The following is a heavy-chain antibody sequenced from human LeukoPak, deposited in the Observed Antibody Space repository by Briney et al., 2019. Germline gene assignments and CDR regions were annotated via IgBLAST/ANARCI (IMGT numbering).Heavy chain of an antibody. V-gene: IGHV3-74*01. CDR1: GFTFSSHW. CDR2: INSDGSSI. J-gene: IGHJ4*02. Sequence: GGSLRLPCAASGFTFSSHWMHWVRQAPGKGLVWVSRINSDGSSISYADSVKGRFTISRDNAKNTLYLQMNSLRAEDTAVYYCVRDFRSADYWGQGILVTVSS. CDR3: VRDFRSADY.